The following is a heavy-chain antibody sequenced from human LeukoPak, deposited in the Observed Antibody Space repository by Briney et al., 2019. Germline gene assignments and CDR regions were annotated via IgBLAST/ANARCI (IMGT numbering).Heavy chain of an antibody. J-gene: IGHJ6*02. CDR2: ISYDGSNK. V-gene: IGHV3-30-3*01. D-gene: IGHD5-18*01. CDR3: ARDNSSRYYYGMDV. Sequence: SGGSLRLSCAASGFTFSSYAMYWVRQAPGKGLEWVAVISYDGSNKYYADSVKGRFTISRDNSKNTLYLQMNSLRAEDTAVYYCARDNSSRYYYGMDVWGQGTTVTVSS. CDR1: GFTFSSYA.